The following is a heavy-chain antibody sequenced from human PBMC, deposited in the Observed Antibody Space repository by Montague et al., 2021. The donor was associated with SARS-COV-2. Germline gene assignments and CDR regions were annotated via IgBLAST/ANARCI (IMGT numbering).Heavy chain of an antibody. V-gene: IGHV2-5*02. D-gene: IGHD3-22*01. J-gene: IGHJ4*02. CDR2: MYWDDDK. CDR1: GFSLSTNGVG. Sequence: PALVKPTKTLTLTCTFYGFSLSTNGVGVAWIRQPPGKAREWLALMYWDDDKGYRASLRSGLAITKDTSKNQVVLTMTNMDPVDTATYYCAHRLARPYYTSAPLSGPFDSWGQGTLVTVSS. CDR3: AHRLARPYYTSAPLSGPFDS.